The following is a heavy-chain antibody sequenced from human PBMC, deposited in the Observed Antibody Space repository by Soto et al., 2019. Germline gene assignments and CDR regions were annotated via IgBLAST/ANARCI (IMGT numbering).Heavy chain of an antibody. V-gene: IGHV3-30-3*01. J-gene: IGHJ4*02. CDR1: GFTFSSYA. CDR3: ARGHVTHYPPED. Sequence: QVQLVESGGGVVQPGRSLRLSCAASGFTFSSYAMHWVRQAPGKGLEWVAVISYDGSNKYYADSVKGRFTISRDNSKNTLYLQMNSLRAEDTAVYYCARGHVTHYPPEDWGQGTLVTVSS. CDR2: ISYDGSNK. D-gene: IGHD1-26*01.